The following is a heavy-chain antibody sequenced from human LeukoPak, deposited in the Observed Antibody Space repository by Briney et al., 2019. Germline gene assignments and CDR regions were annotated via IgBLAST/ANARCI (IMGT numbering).Heavy chain of an antibody. V-gene: IGHV5-51*01. Sequence: GESLKISCKGSGYSFTCYWIGWVRQMPGKGLEWMGIIYPGDSDTRYSPSFQGQVTISADKYITTAYLQWSSLKASDTAMYYCARQLRYFDWLIDYWGQGTLVTVSS. J-gene: IGHJ4*02. CDR3: ARQLRYFDWLIDY. D-gene: IGHD3-9*01. CDR2: IYPGDSDT. CDR1: GYSFTCYW.